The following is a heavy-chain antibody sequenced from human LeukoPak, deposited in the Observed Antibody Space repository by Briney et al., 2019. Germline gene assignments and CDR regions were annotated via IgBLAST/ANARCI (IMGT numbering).Heavy chain of an antibody. V-gene: IGHV3-53*01. J-gene: IGHJ4*02. Sequence: PGGSLRLSCAASGFTFSDYYMSWIRQAPGKGLEWVSVIYSGGSTYYADSVKGRFTISRDNSKNTLYLQMNSLRAEDTAVYYCAAGDLGYFDYWGQGTLVTVSS. D-gene: IGHD7-27*01. CDR3: AAGDLGYFDY. CDR1: GFTFSDYY. CDR2: IYSGGST.